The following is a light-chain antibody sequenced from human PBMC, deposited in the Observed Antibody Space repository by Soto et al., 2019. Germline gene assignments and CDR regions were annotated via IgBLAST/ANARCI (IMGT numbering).Light chain of an antibody. V-gene: IGLV2-14*01. CDR3: LSYTRSSTLV. J-gene: IGLJ1*01. Sequence: QSVLTQPASVSGSPGQSITISCTGTSSDVGDYDYVSWYQQHPGKAPILMIYEVTNRPSGVSNRFSGSKSDNTASLTISGLQAEDEADYYCLSYTRSSTLVFGTGTKLTVL. CDR1: SSDVGDYDY. CDR2: EVT.